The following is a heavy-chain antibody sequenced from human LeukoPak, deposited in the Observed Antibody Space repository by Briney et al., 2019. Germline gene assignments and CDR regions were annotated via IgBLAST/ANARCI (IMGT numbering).Heavy chain of an antibody. CDR3: AKDRASMDV. CDR2: ISGSGGNT. Sequence: GGSLRLSCAASGFTFSNYAMSWVRQAPGKGLVWVSTISGSGGNTYYADSVKGRFTIPRDNSKNTLYLQMNSLRAEDTAVNYCAKDRASMDVWGKGTTVTVSS. CDR1: GFTFSNYA. V-gene: IGHV3-23*01. D-gene: IGHD1-26*01. J-gene: IGHJ6*03.